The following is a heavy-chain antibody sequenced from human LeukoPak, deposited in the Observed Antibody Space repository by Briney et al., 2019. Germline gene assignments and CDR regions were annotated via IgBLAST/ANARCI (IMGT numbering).Heavy chain of an antibody. CDR2: ISSSSSYI. Sequence: GGSLRLSCAASGFTFSSYWMSWVRQAPGKGLEWVSSISSSSSYIYYADSVKGRFTISRDNAKNSLYLQMNSLRAEDTAVYYCARASNYALGVWGKGTTVTVSS. CDR3: ARASNYALGV. D-gene: IGHD4-11*01. CDR1: GFTFSSYW. V-gene: IGHV3-21*01. J-gene: IGHJ6*04.